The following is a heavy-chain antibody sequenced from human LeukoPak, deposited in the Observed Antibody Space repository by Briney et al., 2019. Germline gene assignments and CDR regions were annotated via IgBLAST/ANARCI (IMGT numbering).Heavy chain of an antibody. V-gene: IGHV3-33*01. D-gene: IGHD2-2*01. CDR2: IWYDGLNT. J-gene: IGHJ4*02. CDR3: ARDRGRSISCPDY. Sequence: PGGSLRLSCAASGFTFSSYGMHWVRQAPGKGLEWVAVIWYDGLNTYYVDSVKGRFTISRGNSKNTLYLQMNSLRDEDTAVYYCARDRGRSISCPDYWGRGTLVTVSS. CDR1: GFTFSSYG.